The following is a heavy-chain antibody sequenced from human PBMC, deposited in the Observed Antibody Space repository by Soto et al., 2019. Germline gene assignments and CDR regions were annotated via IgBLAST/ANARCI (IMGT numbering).Heavy chain of an antibody. CDR2: ISYDGSNK. Sequence: SGGSLRLSCAASGFTFSSYGMHWVRQAPGKGLEWVAVISYDGSNKYYADSVKGRFTISRDNSKNTLYLQMNSLRAEDTAVYYCAKDMQAAVAGTLDYWGQGTLVTVSS. J-gene: IGHJ4*02. CDR3: AKDMQAAVAGTLDY. D-gene: IGHD6-19*01. V-gene: IGHV3-30*18. CDR1: GFTFSSYG.